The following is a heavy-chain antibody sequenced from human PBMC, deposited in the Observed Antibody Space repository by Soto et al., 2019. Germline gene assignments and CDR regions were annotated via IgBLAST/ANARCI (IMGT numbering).Heavy chain of an antibody. D-gene: IGHD2-15*01. V-gene: IGHV4-31*03. CDR1: GGSISSGGYY. CDR3: ARGRYCSGGSGYPNSIDY. CDR2: IYYSGST. Sequence: QVQLQESGPGLVKPSQTLSLTCTVSGGSISSGGYYWSWIRQHPGKGLEWIGYIYYSGSTYYNPSLKSRVTISVDTSKNQFALKLSSVTAADTAVYYCARGRYCSGGSGYPNSIDYWGQGTLVTVSS. J-gene: IGHJ4*02.